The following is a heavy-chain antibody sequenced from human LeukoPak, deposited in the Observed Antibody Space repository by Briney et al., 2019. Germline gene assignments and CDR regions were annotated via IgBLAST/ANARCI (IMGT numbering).Heavy chain of an antibody. CDR1: GFTFSSYG. V-gene: IGHV3-30*18. CDR2: ISYDGSNK. Sequence: GGSLRLSCAASGFTFSSYGMHWVRQAPGKGLEWVAVISYDGSNKYYADSVKGRFTISRDNSKNTLYLQMNSLRAEDTAVYYCAKLVGATLFDYWGQRTLVTVSS. D-gene: IGHD1-26*01. J-gene: IGHJ4*02. CDR3: AKLVGATLFDY.